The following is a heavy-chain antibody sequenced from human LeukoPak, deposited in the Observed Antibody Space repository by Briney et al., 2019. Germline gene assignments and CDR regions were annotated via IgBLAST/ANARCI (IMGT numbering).Heavy chain of an antibody. D-gene: IGHD3-16*01. J-gene: IGHJ4*02. CDR2: INHSGST. CDR3: ARFGKLSRGFDY. Sequence: SETLSLTCAVYGGSFSGYYWSWIRRPPGKGLEWIGEINHSGSTNYNPSLKSRVTISVDTSKNQFSLKLSSVAAADTAVYYCARFGKLSRGFDYWGQGTLVTVSS. CDR1: GGSFSGYY. V-gene: IGHV4-34*01.